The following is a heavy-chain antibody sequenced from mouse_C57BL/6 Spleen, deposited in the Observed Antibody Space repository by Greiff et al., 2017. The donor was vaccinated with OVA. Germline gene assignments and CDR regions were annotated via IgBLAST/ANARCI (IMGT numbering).Heavy chain of an antibody. V-gene: IGHV1-19*01. J-gene: IGHJ3*01. Sequence: VQPQQSGPVLVKPGASVKMSCKASGFTFTDFYMNWVKQCHGPCLERVGVINPYNGGTSYNQKFKGKATLTVDKSSSTAYMELNSLTSEDSAVYYCARPLSTTVDAWYAYWGQGTLVTVAA. CDR1: GFTFTDFY. CDR2: INPYNGGT. CDR3: ARPLSTTVDAWYAY. D-gene: IGHD1-1*01.